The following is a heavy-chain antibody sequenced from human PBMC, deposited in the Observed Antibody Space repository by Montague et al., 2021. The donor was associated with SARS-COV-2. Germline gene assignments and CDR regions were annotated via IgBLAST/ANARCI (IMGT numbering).Heavy chain of an antibody. CDR2: IYCDDDK. CDR1: GGSISSYYW. V-gene: IGHV2-5*08. D-gene: IGHD3-10*01. CDR3: AHSRITMVRGVINYYGMDV. J-gene: IGHJ6*02. Sequence: TLSLTSTVSGGSISSYYWSWIRQPPGKGLEWLALIYCDDDKRYSPSLKSRLTITKDTSNNQVVLTMTNMDPVDTATYYCAHSRITMVRGVINYYGMDVWGQGTTVTVSS.